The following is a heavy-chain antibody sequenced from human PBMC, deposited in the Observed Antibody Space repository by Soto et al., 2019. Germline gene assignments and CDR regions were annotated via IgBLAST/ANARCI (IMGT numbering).Heavy chain of an antibody. V-gene: IGHV1-69*12. CDR3: ARDGEVGAAYWFDP. CDR1: GGTLSSYA. CDR2: IIPIFGTA. J-gene: IGHJ5*02. D-gene: IGHD1-26*01. Sequence: QVHLVQSGAEVKRPGSSVKVSCKASGGTLSSYAISWVRQAPGQGLVRLGGIIPIFGTADYAQKFQGRVTITADESTNTAYMELSSLRSEATAVYYCARDGEVGAAYWFDPWGQGTLVTVSS.